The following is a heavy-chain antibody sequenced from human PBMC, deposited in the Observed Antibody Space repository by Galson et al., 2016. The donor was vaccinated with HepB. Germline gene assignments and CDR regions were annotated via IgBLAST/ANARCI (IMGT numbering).Heavy chain of an antibody. CDR1: GGSISGSSYY. V-gene: IGHV4-39*01. Sequence: SETLSLTCTVSGGSISGSSYYWGWVRQPPGKGLECIGIIYYAGRTYYNPSLKSRVTISVDTSKNQFSLNLNSVTVAGTAVYYCARRGTGKNWFDPWGQGTLVTVSS. CDR2: IYYAGRT. CDR3: ARRGTGKNWFDP. D-gene: IGHD1-1*01. J-gene: IGHJ5*02.